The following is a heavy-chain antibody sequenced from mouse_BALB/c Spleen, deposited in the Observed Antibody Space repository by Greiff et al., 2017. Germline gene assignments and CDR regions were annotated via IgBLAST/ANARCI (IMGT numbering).Heavy chain of an antibody. D-gene: IGHD1-1*01. CDR1: GYAFSSYW. CDR2: IYPGDGDT. CDR3: ARRDYGTPFDY. J-gene: IGHJ2*01. V-gene: IGHV1-80*01. Sequence: VQLQESGAELVRPGSSVKISCKASGYAFSSYWMNWVKQRPGQGLEWIGQIYPGDGDTNYNGKFKGKATLTADKSSSTAYMQLSSLTSEDSAVYFCARRDYGTPFDYWGQGTTLTVSS.